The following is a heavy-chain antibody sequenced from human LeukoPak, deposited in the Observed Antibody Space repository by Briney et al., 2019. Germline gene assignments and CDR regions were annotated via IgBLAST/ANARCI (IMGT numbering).Heavy chain of an antibody. CDR3: TTRGDVGSSGWYYFDY. V-gene: IGHV3-15*01. Sequence: KPGESLRLSCTASGFTFSNAWMSWVRQAPGKGLEWVGRIKTKTDGGTPDYAAPVKGRFTISRDDSKNTLYLQMNSLKTDDAAVYYCTTRGDVGSSGWYYFDYWGQGTLVTVSS. CDR2: IKTKTDGGTP. CDR1: GFTFSNAW. J-gene: IGHJ4*02. D-gene: IGHD6-19*01.